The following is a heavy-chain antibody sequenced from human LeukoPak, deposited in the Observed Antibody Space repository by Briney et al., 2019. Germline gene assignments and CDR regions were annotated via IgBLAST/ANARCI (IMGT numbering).Heavy chain of an antibody. CDR3: AKEAHYGSGSYWGYFDY. CDR2: ISWNSGSI. J-gene: IGHJ4*02. D-gene: IGHD3-10*01. Sequence: GGSLRLSCAASGFTFDDYAMHWVRQAPGKGLEWVSGISWNSGSIGYADSVKGRFTISRDNAKNSLYLQMNSLRAEDTASYYCAKEAHYGSGSYWGYFDYWGQGTLVTVSS. V-gene: IGHV3-9*01. CDR1: GFTFDDYA.